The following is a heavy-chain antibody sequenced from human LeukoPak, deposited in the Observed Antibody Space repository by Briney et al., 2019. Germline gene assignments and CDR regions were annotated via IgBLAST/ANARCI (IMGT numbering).Heavy chain of an antibody. CDR3: ARAPSYDYVWGSYDY. J-gene: IGHJ4*02. CDR2: INPNSGGT. D-gene: IGHD3-16*01. Sequence: EASVKVSCKASGYTFTGYYMHWVRQAPGQGLEWMGWINPNSGGTNYAQEFQGRVTMTRDTSISTAYMELSRLRSDDTAVYYCARAPSYDYVWGSYDYWGQGTLVTVSS. V-gene: IGHV1-2*02. CDR1: GYTFTGYY.